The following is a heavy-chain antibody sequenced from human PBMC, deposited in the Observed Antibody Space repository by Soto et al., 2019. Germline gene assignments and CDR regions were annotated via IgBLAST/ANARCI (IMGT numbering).Heavy chain of an antibody. CDR3: ASGYCSGGSCYHAY. Sequence: GGSLRLSCAVSGFTFRNYGMHWVRQAPGKGPEWVASIWPDGSDKFYADSVKGRFSISRDNSKNTLFLQMSSLRVEDTAVYYCASGYCSGGSCYHAYWGQGTLVTVSS. D-gene: IGHD2-15*01. CDR2: IWPDGSDK. CDR1: GFTFRNYG. J-gene: IGHJ4*02. V-gene: IGHV3-33*01.